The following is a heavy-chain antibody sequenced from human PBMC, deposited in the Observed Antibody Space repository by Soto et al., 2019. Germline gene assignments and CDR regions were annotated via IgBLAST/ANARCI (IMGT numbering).Heavy chain of an antibody. CDR2: ISGRGGGT. D-gene: IGHD4-17*01. V-gene: IGHV3-23*01. Sequence: GGSMRLSCAASGFTFSSYAMSWVRQAPGKGLEWVSGISGRGGGTYYADSVKGRFTISRDNSKNTLYLQMNSLRAEDTAVYYCAKNGRDTTLTTLDYWAQGTLVTVSS. CDR3: AKNGRDTTLTTLDY. CDR1: GFTFSSYA. J-gene: IGHJ4*02.